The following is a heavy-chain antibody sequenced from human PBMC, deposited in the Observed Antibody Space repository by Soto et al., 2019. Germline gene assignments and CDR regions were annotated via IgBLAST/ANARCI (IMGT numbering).Heavy chain of an antibody. CDR3: ARDIYDTTGFYPSMDV. CDR1: VFSFISNV. D-gene: IGHD3-22*01. J-gene: IGHJ6*02. V-gene: IGHV3-33*01. Sequence: SGGSLRLSCVSSVFSFISNVMHWVRQAPGKGLEWVAALWYDGNNKNYAESVKGQFTISRDNSKTTLYLEMNSLRREDTAVYYCARDIYDTTGFYPSMDVWGQGTTVTVSS. CDR2: LWYDGNNK.